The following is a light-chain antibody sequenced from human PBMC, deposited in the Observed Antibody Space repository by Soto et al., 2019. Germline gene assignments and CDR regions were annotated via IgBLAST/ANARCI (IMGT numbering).Light chain of an antibody. J-gene: IGKJ2*01. Sequence: EIVLMQSPGTLSLSPGEGATLSCRASQSVNNNYLAWYQQKPGQAPTVLIFDTFRRATGVPDRFSGSGSGTDFTLTISRLEPEDFAVYYCQQTYSSPYTFGQGTKLDLK. V-gene: IGKV3-20*01. CDR2: DTF. CDR1: QSVNNNY. CDR3: QQTYSSPYT.